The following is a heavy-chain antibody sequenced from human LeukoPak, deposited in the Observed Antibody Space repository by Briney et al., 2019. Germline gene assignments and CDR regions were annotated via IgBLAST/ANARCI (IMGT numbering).Heavy chain of an antibody. Sequence: GGSLRLSCAASGFIFSSYAMSWVRQAPGKGLEWVSVIYSGGSTYYADSVKGRFTISRDNAKNSLYLQMNSLRAEDTAVYYCARDPGRYFDYWGQGTLVTVSS. CDR1: GFIFSSYA. CDR3: ARDPGRYFDY. V-gene: IGHV3-66*01. D-gene: IGHD1-26*01. CDR2: IYSGGST. J-gene: IGHJ4*02.